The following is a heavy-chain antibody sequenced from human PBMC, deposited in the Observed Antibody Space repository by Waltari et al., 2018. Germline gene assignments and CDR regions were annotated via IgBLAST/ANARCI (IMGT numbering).Heavy chain of an antibody. V-gene: IGHV3-74*01. J-gene: IGHJ4*02. D-gene: IGHD6-13*01. CDR2: MNSDGRST. Sequence: EVQLVESGGGLVQPGGSLRLSCVASGFIFSTYWMDWVRQAPGKGLVWGSRMNSDGRSTTYADAVKGQFTISRDNAKNTLYLHMSSLRAEDTAVYYCVRENIAAAGLESWGQGTLVTVSS. CDR1: GFIFSTYW. CDR3: VRENIAAAGLES.